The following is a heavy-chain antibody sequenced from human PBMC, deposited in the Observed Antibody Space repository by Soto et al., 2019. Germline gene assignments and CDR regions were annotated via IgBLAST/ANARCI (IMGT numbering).Heavy chain of an antibody. CDR1: GYTFTSYA. V-gene: IGHV1-3*01. D-gene: IGHD3-10*01. Sequence: ASVKVSCKASGYTFTSYAMRWVRQAPGQRLEWMGWINASIGIAKYSQKFQGRVTITTDKSTSTAYMGLSSLRSEDTAVYYCARYADRDYYGSGSYYNVDYLDYWGQGTLVTVSS. J-gene: IGHJ4*02. CDR2: INASIGIA. CDR3: ARYADRDYYGSGSYYNVDYLDY.